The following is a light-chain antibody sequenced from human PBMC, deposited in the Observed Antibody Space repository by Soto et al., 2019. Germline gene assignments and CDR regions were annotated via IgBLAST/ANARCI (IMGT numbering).Light chain of an antibody. CDR3: QQYGSSRT. CDR1: QSVSNNY. V-gene: IGKV3-20*01. J-gene: IGKJ1*01. CDR2: AAS. Sequence: EIVLPQSPGTLSLSPAECATLSCRARQSVSNNYLAWYQKPPGRPPRLLNYAASNRATGIPDRFSGSGSGTDFTLTISRLEPEDFAVYYWQQYGSSRTFGQGTKVDIK.